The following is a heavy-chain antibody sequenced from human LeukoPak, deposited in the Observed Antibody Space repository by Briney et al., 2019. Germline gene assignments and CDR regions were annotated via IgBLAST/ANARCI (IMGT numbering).Heavy chain of an antibody. CDR2: ISNSGGNT. D-gene: IGHD2-15*01. CDR3: AKVSGYCSGGSCFNY. Sequence: GGSLRLSCAASGFTFSSYAMSWVRQAPGKGMEWVSVISNSGGNTYYADSVKGRFTISRDNSKNTLYLQMNSLRAEDTAVYYCAKVSGYCSGGSCFNYWGQGTLVTVSS. CDR1: GFTFSSYA. J-gene: IGHJ4*02. V-gene: IGHV3-23*01.